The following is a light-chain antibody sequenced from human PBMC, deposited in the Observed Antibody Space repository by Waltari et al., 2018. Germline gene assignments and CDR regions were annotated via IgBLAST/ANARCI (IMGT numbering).Light chain of an antibody. CDR1: SSNIGVNS. CDR3: ATWADTFNGPV. V-gene: IGLV1-44*01. CDR2: KNE. Sequence: QSVLTQPPSVSGTPGQRVTISCSGTSSNIGVNSVTWYHQLPGAAPKLLIYKNERRPPGVPDPLSGSRSGTAASLAIGGLQAEDEADFFCATWADTFNGPVFGGGTKLTVL. J-gene: IGLJ3*02.